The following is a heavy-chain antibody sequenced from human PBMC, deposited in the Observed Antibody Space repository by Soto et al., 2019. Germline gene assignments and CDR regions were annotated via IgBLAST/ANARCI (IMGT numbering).Heavy chain of an antibody. CDR3: ARVGSSWYPNWFDP. V-gene: IGHV4-34*01. D-gene: IGHD6-13*01. J-gene: IGHJ5*02. CDR2: INHSGST. Sequence: QVQLQQWGAGLLKPSETLSLTCAVYGGSFSGYYWSWIRQPPWKGLEWIGEINHSGSTNYNPSLKSRVTISVDTSKNQFSLKLSSVTAADTAVYYCARVGSSWYPNWFDPWGQGTLVTVSS. CDR1: GGSFSGYY.